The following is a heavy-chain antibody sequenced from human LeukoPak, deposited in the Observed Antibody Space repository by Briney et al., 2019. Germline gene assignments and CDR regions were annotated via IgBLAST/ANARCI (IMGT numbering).Heavy chain of an antibody. D-gene: IGHD3-10*01. CDR1: GFTFSSYA. CDR2: ISGSGGST. Sequence: GGSLRLSCAASGFTFSSYAMSWVRQAPGKGLEWVSAISGSGGSTYYADSVKGRFTISRDNFKNTLYLQMNSLRAEDTAVYYCAKSGWALWFGGHIDYWGQGTLVTVSS. CDR3: AKSGWALWFGGHIDY. V-gene: IGHV3-23*01. J-gene: IGHJ4*02.